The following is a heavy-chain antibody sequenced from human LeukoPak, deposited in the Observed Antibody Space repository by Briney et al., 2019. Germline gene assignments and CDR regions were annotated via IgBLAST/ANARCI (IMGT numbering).Heavy chain of an antibody. Sequence: GGSLRLSCAASGFTISSYAMSWVRQTPGKGLEWVSAISGSGGSTYYADSVKGRFTISRDNSKNTLYLQMNSLRAEDTAVYYCAKAPPYGQWLVGEFDYWGQGTLVTVSS. CDR1: GFTISSYA. V-gene: IGHV3-23*01. CDR2: ISGSGGST. J-gene: IGHJ4*02. CDR3: AKAPPYGQWLVGEFDY. D-gene: IGHD6-19*01.